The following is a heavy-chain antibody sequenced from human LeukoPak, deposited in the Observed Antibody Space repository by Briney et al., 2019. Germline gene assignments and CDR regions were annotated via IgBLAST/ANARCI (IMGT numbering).Heavy chain of an antibody. Sequence: PSETLSLTCAVYGGSFSGYYWSWIRQPPGKGLEWIGEINHSGSTNYNPSLKSRVTISGDTSKDQFSLKLSSVTAADTAVYYCASAKISGGRDVWGKGTTVTVSS. D-gene: IGHD2-15*01. CDR1: GGSFSGYY. CDR2: INHSGST. J-gene: IGHJ6*04. V-gene: IGHV4-34*01. CDR3: ASAKISGGRDV.